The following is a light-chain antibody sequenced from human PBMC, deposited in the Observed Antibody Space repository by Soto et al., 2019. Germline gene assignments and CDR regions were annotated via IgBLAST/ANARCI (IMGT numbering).Light chain of an antibody. Sequence: EIVLTQSPGTLSLSPGERATVSCRASQSVPNSYLAWYQQKPGQAPRLLIYGASSRATGIPDRFSGSGSGTDFTPTISRLEPEDFAVYYCQQRSDSITFGQGTRLEIK. J-gene: IGKJ5*01. V-gene: IGKV3D-20*02. CDR2: GAS. CDR3: QQRSDSIT. CDR1: QSVPNSY.